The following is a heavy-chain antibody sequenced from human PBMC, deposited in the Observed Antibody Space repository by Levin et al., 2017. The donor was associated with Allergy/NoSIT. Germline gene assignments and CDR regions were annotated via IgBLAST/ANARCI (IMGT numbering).Heavy chain of an antibody. J-gene: IGHJ2*01. Sequence: GASVKVSCKASGFTFTSYNWHWVRQAPGQGLEWMGTINPRADSTSYAQKFQGRVVVTMDTSTSTVYMELSSLRSEDTAVYYCARVAAGPFWYFDLWGRGTLVTVSS. CDR1: GFTFTSYN. CDR2: INPRADST. CDR3: ARVAAGPFWYFDL. V-gene: IGHV1-46*01.